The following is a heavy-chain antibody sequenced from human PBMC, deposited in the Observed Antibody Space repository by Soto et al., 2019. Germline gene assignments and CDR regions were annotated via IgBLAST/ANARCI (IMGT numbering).Heavy chain of an antibody. D-gene: IGHD1-7*01. CDR2: IIPIFGTA. CDR3: ARVPLELQGFAQTPYFDY. Sequence: GASVKVSCKASGGTFSSYAISWVRQAPGQGLEWMGGIIPIFGTANYAQKFQGRVTITADKSTSTAYMELSSLRSEDTAVYYCARVPLELQGFAQTPYFDYWGQGTLVTVSS. J-gene: IGHJ4*02. V-gene: IGHV1-69*06. CDR1: GGTFSSYA.